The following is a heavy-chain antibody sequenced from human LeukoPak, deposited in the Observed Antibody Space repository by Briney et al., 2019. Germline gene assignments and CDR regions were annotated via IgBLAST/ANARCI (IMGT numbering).Heavy chain of an antibody. D-gene: IGHD5-12*01. CDR1: GASISRYF. V-gene: IGHV4-59*01. CDR3: ARGDDYKSTLFDY. CDR2: TSSGGST. J-gene: IGHJ4*02. Sequence: SETLSLTCTVSGASISRYFWNWIRQPPGKELEWIGYTSSGGSTNYNPSLKSRVTISIDTSENQFSLKLTSATAADTAVYYCARGDDYKSTLFDYWGQGTLVTVSS.